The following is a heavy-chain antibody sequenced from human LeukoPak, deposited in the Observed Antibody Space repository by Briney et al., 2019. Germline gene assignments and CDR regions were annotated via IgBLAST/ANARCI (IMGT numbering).Heavy chain of an antibody. CDR3: ARGTVAAPGY. D-gene: IGHD6-19*01. Sequence: SETLSLTCAVYGGSFSGYYWSWIRQPPGKGLEWIGEINHSGSTNYNPSLKSRVTISVDTSKNQFSLKLSSVTAADTAVYYCARGTVAAPGYWAQGTLVTVS. CDR2: INHSGST. CDR1: GGSFSGYY. V-gene: IGHV4-34*01. J-gene: IGHJ4*02.